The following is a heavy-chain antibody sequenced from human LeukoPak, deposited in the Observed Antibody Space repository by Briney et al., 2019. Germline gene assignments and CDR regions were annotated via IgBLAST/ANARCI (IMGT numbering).Heavy chain of an antibody. D-gene: IGHD3-10*01. J-gene: IGHJ4*02. CDR3: ARHPGYYTSRNSYNQSCFAY. Sequence: PSESLSLTCTDSGGSVSSNYSCSGWIRQPPGKGLEWVGSIHYSGSTYYDPSLKSRVTISVDTSKNQFSLKLSSVTALDTAVHYCARHPGYYTSRNSYNQSCFAYWGQGTLVTVSS. V-gene: IGHV4-39*01. CDR2: IHYSGST. CDR1: GGSVSSNYSC.